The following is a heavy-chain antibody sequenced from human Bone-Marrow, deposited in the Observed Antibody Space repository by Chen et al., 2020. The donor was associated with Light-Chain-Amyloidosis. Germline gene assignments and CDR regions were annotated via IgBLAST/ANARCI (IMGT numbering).Heavy chain of an antibody. Sequence: QVQLVESGGGVVQPGRSLRLSCVASGFTFSSYGIFWVCQAPGKGLEWVALISYDANRDFYADSVKGRFTISRDNSKNTLYLQMNSLRAEDTAVYYCAKDCGGVGHYYYYYGMDVWGQGTTVTVSS. CDR3: AKDCGGVGHYYYYYGMDV. J-gene: IGHJ6*02. D-gene: IGHD2-21*01. CDR2: ISYDANRD. CDR1: GFTFSSYG. V-gene: IGHV3-30*18.